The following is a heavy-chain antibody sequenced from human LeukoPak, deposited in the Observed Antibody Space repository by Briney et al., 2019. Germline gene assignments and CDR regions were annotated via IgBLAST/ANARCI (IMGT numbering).Heavy chain of an antibody. CDR1: GFTFSSYA. CDR3: AKDHSGSYYEWVFDY. V-gene: IGHV3-43*02. J-gene: IGHJ4*02. D-gene: IGHD1-26*01. CDR2: ISGDGGST. Sequence: GGSLRLSCAVSGFTFSSYAMSWVRQAPGKGLEWVSLISGDGGSTYYADSVKGRFTISRDNSKNSLYLQMNSLRTEDTALYYCAKDHSGSYYEWVFDYWGQGTLVTVSS.